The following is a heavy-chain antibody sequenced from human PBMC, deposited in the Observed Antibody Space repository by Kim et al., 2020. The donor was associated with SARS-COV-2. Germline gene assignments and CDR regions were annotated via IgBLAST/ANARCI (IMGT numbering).Heavy chain of an antibody. V-gene: IGHV3-48*02. CDR2: ISSSSSTI. CDR3: ARDLLRGEPYGSGSYWSHYYYYGMDV. CDR1: GFTFSSYS. D-gene: IGHD3-10*01. Sequence: GGSLRLSCAASGFTFSSYSMNWVRQAPGKGLEWVSYISSSSSTIYYANSVKGRFTISRDNAKNSLYLQMNSLRDEDTAVYYCARDLLRGEPYGSGSYWSHYYYYGMDVWGQGTTVTVSS. J-gene: IGHJ6*02.